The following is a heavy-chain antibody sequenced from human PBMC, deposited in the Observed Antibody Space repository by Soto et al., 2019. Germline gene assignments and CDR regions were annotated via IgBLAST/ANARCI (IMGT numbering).Heavy chain of an antibody. V-gene: IGHV1-2*02. D-gene: IGHD5-12*01. CDR1: GYTFTGYY. CDR2: INPNSGGT. Sequence: ASVKVSCKASGYTFTGYYLHWVRPAPGQGLEWMGWINPNSGGTNYAQKFQGRVTMTRDTSISTAYMELSRLRSDDTAVYYCARANSGYDYGFDYWGQGTLVTVSS. CDR3: ARANSGYDYGFDY. J-gene: IGHJ4*02.